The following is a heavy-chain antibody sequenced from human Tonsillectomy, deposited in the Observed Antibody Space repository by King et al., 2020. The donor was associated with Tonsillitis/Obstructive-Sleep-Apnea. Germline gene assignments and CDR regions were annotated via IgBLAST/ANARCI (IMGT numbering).Heavy chain of an antibody. CDR3: ASYRWDIVVVPAAPFDY. CDR1: GFTFSSYS. V-gene: IGHV3-30*04. Sequence: HVQLVESGGGVVQPGRSLRLSCAASGFTFSSYSMHLVRQAPGKGLEWVAVISYDGGNKYYADSVKGRFTISRDNSKDTLYLQMNNLRAEDTAVYYCASYRWDIVVVPAAPFDYWGQGTLVTVSS. D-gene: IGHD2-2*01. J-gene: IGHJ4*02. CDR2: ISYDGGNK.